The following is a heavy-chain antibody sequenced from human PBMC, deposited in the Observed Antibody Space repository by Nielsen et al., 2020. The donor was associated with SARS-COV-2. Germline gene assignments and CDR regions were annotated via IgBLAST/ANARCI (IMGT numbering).Heavy chain of an antibody. V-gene: IGHV4-31*03. CDR2: IYSSGST. J-gene: IGHJ4*02. CDR3: ARVYRAAAAGLDY. Sequence: SETLSLTCTVSGGSISSGGYYWSWIRQHPGKGLEWIGYIYSSGSTYYNPSLKSRVTMSLDTSKNQFSLKLSSVTAADTAVYYCARVYRAAAAGLDYWGQGTLVTVSS. CDR1: GGSISSGGYY. D-gene: IGHD6-13*01.